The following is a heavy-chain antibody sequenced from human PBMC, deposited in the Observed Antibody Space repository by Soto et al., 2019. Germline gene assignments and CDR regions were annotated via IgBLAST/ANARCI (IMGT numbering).Heavy chain of an antibody. CDR3: AKIQVAVAGTQAIDAFDI. CDR2: ISGSGGST. CDR1: GFTFSSYA. V-gene: IGHV3-23*01. Sequence: EVQLLESGGGLVQPGGSLRLSCAASGFTFSSYAMSWVRQAPGKGLEWVSAISGSGGSTYYADSVKGRFTISRDNSKNTLYLQMNSLRAEDTAVYCCAKIQVAVAGTQAIDAFDIWGQGTMVTVSS. J-gene: IGHJ3*02. D-gene: IGHD6-19*01.